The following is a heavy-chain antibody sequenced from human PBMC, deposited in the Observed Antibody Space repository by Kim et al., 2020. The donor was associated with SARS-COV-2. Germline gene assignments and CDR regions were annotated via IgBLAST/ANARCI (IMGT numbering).Heavy chain of an antibody. D-gene: IGHD1-26*01. J-gene: IGHJ5*02. CDR3: ARVGGWKQGDL. V-gene: IGHV4-59*01. CDR1: GGSINGYY. CDR2: IYYSGST. Sequence: SETLSLTCTVSGGSINGYYWIWIRQPPGKGLEWIGYIYYSGSTIYDPSLKSRVTFSVDTSKNQFSLKLTSVTAADTAVYYCARVGGWKQGDLWGQGTLVT.